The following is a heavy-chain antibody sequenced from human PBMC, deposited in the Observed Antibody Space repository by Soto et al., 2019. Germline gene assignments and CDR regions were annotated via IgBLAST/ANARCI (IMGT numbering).Heavy chain of an antibody. Sequence: SETLSLTCAVYGGSFSGYYWSWIRQPPGKGLEWIGEINHGGSTNYNPSLKSRVTISVDTSKNQFSLKLSSVTAADTAVYYCAILRYSSSWYHNNWFDPWGQGTLVTVSS. V-gene: IGHV4-34*01. CDR2: INHGGST. D-gene: IGHD6-13*01. CDR1: GGSFSGYY. J-gene: IGHJ5*02. CDR3: AILRYSSSWYHNNWFDP.